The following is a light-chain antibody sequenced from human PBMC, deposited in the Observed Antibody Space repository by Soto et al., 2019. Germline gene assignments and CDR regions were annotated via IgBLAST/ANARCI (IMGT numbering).Light chain of an antibody. Sequence: EIVMTKSQATLSVSPGEGATLGCRASQSVSSNLDWYQQKPGQAPRLLIYAASTRDTGIPARFTGSGSGTEFTRTISCLQSDDFAVYYCQQYSSWPLSFGGGTKVEIK. CDR3: QQYSSWPLS. CDR2: AAS. J-gene: IGKJ4*01. CDR1: QSVSSN. V-gene: IGKV3-15*01.